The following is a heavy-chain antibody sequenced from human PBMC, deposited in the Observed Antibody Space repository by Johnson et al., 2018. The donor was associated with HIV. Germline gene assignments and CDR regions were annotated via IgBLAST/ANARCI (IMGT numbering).Heavy chain of an antibody. V-gene: IGHV3-9*01. CDR1: GFTFDGYA. Sequence: VQLVESGGGVVQPGGSLRLSCVASGFTFDGYAMHWVRQAPGKGLEWVSGISWNSGSVGYADSVKGRFTISRDNAKNSLYLQMNSLRAEDTALYYCAKDMVEGVWQQLVRWDAFDIWGQWTMVTVSS. D-gene: IGHD6-13*01. J-gene: IGHJ3*02. CDR3: AKDMVEGVWQQLVRWDAFDI. CDR2: ISWNSGSV.